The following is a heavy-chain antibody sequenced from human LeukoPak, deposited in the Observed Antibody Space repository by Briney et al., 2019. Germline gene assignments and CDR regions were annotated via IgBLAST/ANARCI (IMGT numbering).Heavy chain of an antibody. V-gene: IGHV1-18*04. Sequence: ASAKVSCKASGYTFTSYGISWVRQAPGQGLEWMGWIQPYSGNTNYAQKLQGRVTMTTDTSTSTAYMDLRSLRSDDTAVYYCARDGSSSWYTSWGQGTLVTVSS. CDR2: IQPYSGNT. D-gene: IGHD6-13*01. J-gene: IGHJ4*02. CDR1: GYTFTSYG. CDR3: ARDGSSSWYTS.